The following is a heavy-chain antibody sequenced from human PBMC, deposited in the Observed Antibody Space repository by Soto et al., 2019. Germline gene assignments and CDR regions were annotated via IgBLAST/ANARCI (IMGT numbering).Heavy chain of an antibody. J-gene: IGHJ4*02. CDR1: GGSFSSKA. V-gene: IGHV1-69*01. Sequence: QVQLVQSGAEVKKPGSSVKVSCKASGGSFSSKAISWGRQAPGQGLEWMGGIIPIFGTANYAQKFQGRVTITADESTSTGYMDLSSLTSEDTAVYYCARADETLGPVYYFDSWGQGTLVTVSS. CDR2: IIPIFGTA. D-gene: IGHD3-16*01. CDR3: ARADETLGPVYYFDS.